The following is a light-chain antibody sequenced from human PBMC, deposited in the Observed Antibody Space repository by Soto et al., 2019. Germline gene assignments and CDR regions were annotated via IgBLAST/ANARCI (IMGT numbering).Light chain of an antibody. J-gene: IGLJ1*01. V-gene: IGLV2-14*01. CDR1: SSDVGGYNY. Sequence: QSALTQPASVSGSPGQSITISCTGTSSDVGGYNYVSWYQQHPGKAPKLMIHEVSNRPSGVSNRFSGSKSGNTASLTISGLQAEDEADYYCSSYTSSSIVFGTGTKLTVL. CDR3: SSYTSSSIV. CDR2: EVS.